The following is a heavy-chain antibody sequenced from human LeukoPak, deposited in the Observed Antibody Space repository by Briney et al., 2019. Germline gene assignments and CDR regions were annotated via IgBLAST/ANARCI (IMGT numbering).Heavy chain of an antibody. CDR3: AKSGHFSGYYFDY. V-gene: IGHV3-9*01. CDR1: GFTFDDYA. J-gene: IGHJ4*02. CDR2: ISWNSGSV. D-gene: IGHD3-22*01. Sequence: PGGSLRLSCAASGFTFDDYAMHWVRQAPGKGLEWVSGISWNSGSVGYADSVKGRFTISRDNAKNSLYLQMNSPRAEDTALYYCAKSGHFSGYYFDYWGQGTLVTVSS.